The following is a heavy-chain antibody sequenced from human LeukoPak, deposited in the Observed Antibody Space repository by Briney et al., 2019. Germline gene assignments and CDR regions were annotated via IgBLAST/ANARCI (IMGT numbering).Heavy chain of an antibody. CDR1: GFTLSNCA. CDR2: ISYIDVET. D-gene: IGHD5-24*01. Sequence: PGGSLRLSCAASGFTLSNCAMNWVRQAPGKGLEWVSGISYIDVETYYADSVKGRFTIYSDNSMNTLYLQMNSLTVGDTAVYYCAKRTRDGFNTPIDFWGQGTLVTVS. J-gene: IGHJ4*02. V-gene: IGHV3-23*01. CDR3: AKRTRDGFNTPIDF.